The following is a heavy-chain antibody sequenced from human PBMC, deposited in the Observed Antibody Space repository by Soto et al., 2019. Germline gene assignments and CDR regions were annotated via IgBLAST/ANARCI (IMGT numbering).Heavy chain of an antibody. CDR1: G. D-gene: IGHD6-13*01. Sequence: GIISDNQAPGKGLEWVSAISGGGGSTYYADSVKGRFTISRDKSKNTLYLQMNSLRAEDTAVYYSAKSTPGTDSDYGGQGTLATDPS. V-gene: IGHV3-23*01. J-gene: IGHJ4*02. CDR2: ISGGGGST. CDR3: AKSTPGTDSDY.